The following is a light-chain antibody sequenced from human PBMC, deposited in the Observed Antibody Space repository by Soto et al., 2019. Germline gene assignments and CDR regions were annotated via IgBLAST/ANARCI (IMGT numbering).Light chain of an antibody. CDR2: EVT. J-gene: IGLJ1*01. Sequence: QSVLTQPPSASGSPGQSVTISCTGTSSYVGGYNYVAWFQQHPGKAPKLMIYEVTKRPSGVPDRFSGSKSGNTASLTVSGLQAEDEADYYCSSYAGSSTYVFGTGTKLTVL. V-gene: IGLV2-8*01. CDR1: SSYVGGYNY. CDR3: SSYAGSSTYV.